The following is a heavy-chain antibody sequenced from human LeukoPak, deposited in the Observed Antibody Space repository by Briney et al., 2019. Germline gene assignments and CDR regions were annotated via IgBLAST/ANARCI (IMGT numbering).Heavy chain of an antibody. CDR1: GGSISSSSYY. Sequence: SETLSLTCTVSGGSISSSSYYWGWIRQPPGKGLEWIGSIYYSGSIYYNPSLKSRVTISVDTSKNQFSLKLSSVTAADTAVYYCASRVVVTAILGFDYWGQGTLVTVSS. J-gene: IGHJ4*02. CDR2: IYYSGSI. CDR3: ASRVVVTAILGFDY. V-gene: IGHV4-39*07. D-gene: IGHD2-21*02.